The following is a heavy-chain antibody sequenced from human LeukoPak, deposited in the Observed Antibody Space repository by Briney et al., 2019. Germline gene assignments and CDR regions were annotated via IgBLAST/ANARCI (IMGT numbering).Heavy chain of an antibody. V-gene: IGHV1-69*01. J-gene: IGHJ6*03. CDR1: GGTFSSYA. D-gene: IGHD6-13*01. CDR2: IIPIFGTA. Sequence: VASVKVSCKASGGTFSSYAISWVRQAPGQGLEWMGGIIPIFGTANYAQKFQGRVTITADESTSTAYMELSSLRSEDTAVYYCATPRAAASYNYYYYYMDVWGKGTTVTLSS. CDR3: ATPRAAASYNYYYYYMDV.